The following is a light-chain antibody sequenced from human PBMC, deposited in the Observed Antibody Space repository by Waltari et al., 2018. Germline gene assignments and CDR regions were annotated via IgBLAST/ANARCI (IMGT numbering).Light chain of an antibody. V-gene: IGKV3-11*01. CDR2: DAS. CDR3: QQRSNWPPIT. J-gene: IGKJ5*01. Sequence: IVLTQSPATLSLPPGERATISCRASQSVSSYLAWYQQKPAQAPRLLISDASNRATGIPARFSGSGSGTDFTLTISSLEPEDFAVYYCQQRSNWPPITFGQGTRLEIK. CDR1: QSVSSY.